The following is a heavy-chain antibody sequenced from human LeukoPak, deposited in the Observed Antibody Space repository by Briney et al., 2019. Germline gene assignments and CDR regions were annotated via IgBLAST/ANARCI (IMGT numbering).Heavy chain of an antibody. J-gene: IGHJ4*02. D-gene: IGHD3-16*01. CDR2: TRLDGSKK. CDR3: AILGTEILLAGLGY. Sequence: PGGSLRLSCAASGFTFSNYAMHWVRQAPGKGLEWVAFTRLDGSKKYHADSVKGRFTISRDNTKNTLYLQMNSLRPEDTAMYYCAILGTEILLAGLGYWGQGTLVTVSS. V-gene: IGHV3-30*02. CDR1: GFTFSNYA.